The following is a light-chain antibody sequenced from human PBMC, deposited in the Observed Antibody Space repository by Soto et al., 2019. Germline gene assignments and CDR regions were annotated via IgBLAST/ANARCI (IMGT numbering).Light chain of an antibody. Sequence: EAELTQSPGTLSLSAWERATLSCRASQNVRNNYIGWYQQKPGQAPRLLIYGASNRATGIPDRFSGSGSGTDFTLTISRLEPEDFAVYYCQQYGSSGTFGQGTKVDI. CDR3: QQYGSSGT. J-gene: IGKJ1*01. CDR1: QNVRNNY. CDR2: GAS. V-gene: IGKV3-20*01.